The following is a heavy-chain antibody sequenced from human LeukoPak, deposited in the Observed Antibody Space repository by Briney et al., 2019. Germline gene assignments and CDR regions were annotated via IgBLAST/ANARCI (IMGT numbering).Heavy chain of an antibody. CDR2: INHSGST. CDR1: GGSFSGYY. CDR3: ARDTTSYYYYYYMDV. J-gene: IGHJ6*03. V-gene: IGHV4-34*01. Sequence: SETLSLTCAVYGGSFSGYYWSWIRQPPGKGLEWIGEINHSGSTNYNPSLKSRVTISVDTSRNQISLKLSSVTAADTAVHYCARDTTSYYYYYYMDVWGKGTTVTISS. D-gene: IGHD1-1*01.